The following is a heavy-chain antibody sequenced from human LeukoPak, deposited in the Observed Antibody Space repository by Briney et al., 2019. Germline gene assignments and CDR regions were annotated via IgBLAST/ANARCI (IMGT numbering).Heavy chain of an antibody. Sequence: PGGSLRLSCAASGFTFSSYSMNWVRQAPGKGLEWVSSISRSSSYIYYADSVKGRFTISRDNAKNSLYLQMNRLRAEDTAVYYCARVLGDDFWSGYYSSYYYYMDVWGKGTTVTVSS. CDR2: ISRSSSYI. V-gene: IGHV3-21*01. J-gene: IGHJ6*03. CDR1: GFTFSSYS. D-gene: IGHD3-3*01. CDR3: ARVLGDDFWSGYYSSYYYYMDV.